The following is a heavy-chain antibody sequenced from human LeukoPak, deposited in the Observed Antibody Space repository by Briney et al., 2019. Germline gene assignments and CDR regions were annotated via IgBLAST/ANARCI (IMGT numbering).Heavy chain of an antibody. CDR2: ISYDGSNK. CDR3: AKDYGGFWLDP. D-gene: IGHD4-23*01. Sequence: GGSLRLSCAASGFTFSSYGMHWVRQAPGKGLEWVAVISYDGSNKYYADSVKGRFTISRDNSKNTLYLQMNSLRAEDTAVYYCAKDYGGFWLDPWGQGTLVTVSS. J-gene: IGHJ5*02. CDR1: GFTFSSYG. V-gene: IGHV3-30*18.